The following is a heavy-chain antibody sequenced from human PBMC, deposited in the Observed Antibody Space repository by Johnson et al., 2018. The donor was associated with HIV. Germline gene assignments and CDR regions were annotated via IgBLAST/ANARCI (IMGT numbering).Heavy chain of an antibody. CDR3: ARDFYYYGSGRRDDPFDI. Sequence: VQLVESGGGLVQPGGSLRLSCAASGFTVSSNYMTWVRQAPGKGLERVAYISSSGRTIYYADSVNGRFTISGDNSKNTLYLQMNSLRAEDTAVYYCARDFYYYGSGRRDDPFDIWGQGTMVIVSS. CDR2: ISSSGRTI. CDR1: GFTVSSNY. V-gene: IGHV3-48*01. J-gene: IGHJ3*02. D-gene: IGHD3-10*01.